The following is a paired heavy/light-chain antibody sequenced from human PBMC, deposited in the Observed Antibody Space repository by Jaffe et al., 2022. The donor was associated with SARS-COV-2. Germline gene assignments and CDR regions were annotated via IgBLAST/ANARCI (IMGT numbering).Light chain of an antibody. J-gene: IGLJ1*01. V-gene: IGLV10-54*04. CDR2: RND. CDR1: SNNVGNQG. Sequence: QAGLTQPPSVSKGLGQTATLTCTGNSNNVGNQGAAWLQQHPGHPPKLLSYRNDNRPSGISERFSASRSGNAASLTITGLQPEDEADYYCSAWDPSLSAYVFGTGTRVTVL. CDR3: SAWDPSLSAYV.
Heavy chain of an antibody. V-gene: IGHV3-48*03. D-gene: IGHD3-10*01. CDR3: ATDRRGAEDFDY. CDR1: GFSFSSYE. Sequence: EVQLVESGGGLVQPGGSLRLSCAVSGFSFSSYEMNWVRQAPGKGLEWVSFIDSGGGATHYADSVKGRFTVSRDNAKNSLYLYMNSLSAEDTAVYYCATDRRGAEDFDYWGQGTLVTVSS. CDR2: IDSGGGAT. J-gene: IGHJ4*02.